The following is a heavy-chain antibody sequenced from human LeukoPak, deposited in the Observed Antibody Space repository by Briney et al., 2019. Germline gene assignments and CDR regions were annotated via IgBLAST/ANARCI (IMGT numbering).Heavy chain of an antibody. CDR2: IYYSGST. J-gene: IGHJ4*02. Sequence: SQTLSLTCTVSNGSISSGGYYWSWIRQHPGKGLEWIGYIYYSGSTNYNPSLKSRVTISVDTSKNQFSLKLSSVTAADTAVYYCARGGWELDFDYWGQGTLVTVSS. CDR1: NGSISSGGYY. CDR3: ARGGWELDFDY. D-gene: IGHD1-26*01. V-gene: IGHV4-61*08.